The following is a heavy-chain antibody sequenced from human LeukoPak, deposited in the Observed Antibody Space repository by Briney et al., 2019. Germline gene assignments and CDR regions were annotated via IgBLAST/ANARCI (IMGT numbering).Heavy chain of an antibody. J-gene: IGHJ5*02. Sequence: GGSLRLSCAASGFTFSSYGMHWVRQAPGKGLEWVAVIWYDGSNKYYADSVKGRFTISRDNSKNTLYLQMNSLRAEDTAVYYCAKDRNIAAAGGYNWFDPWGQGTLVTVSS. D-gene: IGHD6-13*01. CDR2: IWYDGSNK. CDR1: GFTFSSYG. V-gene: IGHV3-33*06. CDR3: AKDRNIAAAGGYNWFDP.